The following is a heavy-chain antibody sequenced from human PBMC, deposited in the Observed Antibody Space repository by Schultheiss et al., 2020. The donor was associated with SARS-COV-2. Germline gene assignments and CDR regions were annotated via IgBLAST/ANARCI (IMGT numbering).Heavy chain of an antibody. D-gene: IGHD3-10*01. CDR1: GGSFSGYY. J-gene: IGHJ4*02. CDR2: IYYSGST. V-gene: IGHV4-59*08. CDR3: ARRERITMVRGAINNDY. Sequence: SETLSLTCAVYGGSFSGYYWSWIRQPPGKGLEWIGYIYYSGSTNYNPSLKSRVTISVDTSKNQFSLKLSSVTAADTAVYYCARRERITMVRGAINNDYWGQGTLVTVSS.